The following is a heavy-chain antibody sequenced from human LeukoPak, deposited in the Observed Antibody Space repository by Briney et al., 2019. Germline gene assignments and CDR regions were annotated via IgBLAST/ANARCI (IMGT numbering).Heavy chain of an antibody. CDR3: ARGCQPSAPWIQLWQGHWYFDL. D-gene: IGHD5-18*01. Sequence: SETLSLTCTVSGGSISSSSYYWGWIRQPPGKGLEWIGSIYYSGSTYYNPSLKSRVTISVDTSKNQFSLKLSSVTAADTAVYYCARGCQPSAPWIQLWQGHWYFDLWGRGTLVTVSS. V-gene: IGHV4-39*07. CDR2: IYYSGST. J-gene: IGHJ2*01. CDR1: GGSISSSSYY.